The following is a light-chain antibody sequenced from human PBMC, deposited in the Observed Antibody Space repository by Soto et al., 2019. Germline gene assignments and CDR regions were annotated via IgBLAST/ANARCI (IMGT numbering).Light chain of an antibody. CDR1: QGISNY. J-gene: IGKJ5*01. CDR3: QQSYSTPIT. CDR2: AAS. Sequence: DIELTQSPSSLSASLGDRVTITCRASQGISNYLAWYQQKPGKVPKLLIYAASTLPSGVPSRFSGSGSGTDFTLTISSLQTEDVATYYCQQSYSTPITFGQGTRLEIK. V-gene: IGKV1-27*01.